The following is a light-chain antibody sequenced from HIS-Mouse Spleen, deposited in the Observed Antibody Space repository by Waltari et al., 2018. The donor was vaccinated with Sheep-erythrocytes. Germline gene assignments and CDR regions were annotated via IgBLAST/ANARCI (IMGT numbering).Light chain of an antibody. CDR1: QSISSY. J-gene: IGKJ2*01. Sequence: DIQMTQSPSSLSASVGDRVTITCRASQSISSYLNWYQQKPGKAPKLLIDAASSLQSGVPSRFSGSVSGTDFTLTISSLQPEDCSTYYCQQSYSTPYTFGQGTKLEIK. CDR2: AAS. V-gene: IGKV1-39*01. CDR3: QQSYSTPYT.